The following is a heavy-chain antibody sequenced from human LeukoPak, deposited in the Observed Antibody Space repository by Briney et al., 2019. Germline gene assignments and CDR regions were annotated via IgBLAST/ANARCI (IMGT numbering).Heavy chain of an antibody. CDR1: GFTFSSYA. V-gene: IGHV3-30*04. CDR2: ISYDGSNK. J-gene: IGHJ3*02. CDR3: ARQRDAFDI. Sequence: GGSLRLSCAPSGFTFSSYAMHRVPQAPGKGLEWVAAISYDGSNKYYADSVKGRFTISRDNSKNTLYLQMNSLRAEDTAVYYCARQRDAFDIWGQGTMVTVSS.